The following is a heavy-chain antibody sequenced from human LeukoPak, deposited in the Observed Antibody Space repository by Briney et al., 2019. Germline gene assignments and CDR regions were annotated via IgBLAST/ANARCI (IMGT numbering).Heavy chain of an antibody. J-gene: IGHJ4*02. V-gene: IGHV4-34*01. CDR2: INHSGST. CDR1: GGSFSGYY. CDR3: ARGTMTTVTYYFDY. Sequence: SETLSLTCAVYGGSFSGYYWSWIRQPPGKGLESIGEINHSGSTNYNPSLKGRVTISVDTSKNQFSLKLSSVTAADTAVYYCARGTMTTVTYYFDYWGQGTLVTVSS. D-gene: IGHD4-17*01.